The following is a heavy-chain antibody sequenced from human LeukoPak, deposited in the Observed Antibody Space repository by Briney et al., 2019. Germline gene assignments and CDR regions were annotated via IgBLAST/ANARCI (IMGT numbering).Heavy chain of an antibody. V-gene: IGHV3-15*01. CDR1: GFTFSNAW. CDR3: TTPGGDYGSAFQH. CDR2: IKSKTDGGTT. D-gene: IGHD4-17*01. J-gene: IGHJ1*01. Sequence: PGGSLRLSCAASGFTFSNAWMSWVRQAPGKGLEWVGRIKSKTDGGTTDYAAPVKGRFTISRDDSKNTLYLQMNSLKTEDTAVYYCTTPGGDYGSAFQHWGQGTLATVSS.